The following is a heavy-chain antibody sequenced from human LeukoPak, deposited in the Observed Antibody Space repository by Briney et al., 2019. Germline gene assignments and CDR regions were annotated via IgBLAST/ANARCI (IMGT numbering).Heavy chain of an antibody. D-gene: IGHD2-15*01. Sequence: SVKVSCKASGGTFSSYAISGVRQAPGQGLEWMGGISPIFGTATHAQKFQGRVTITPDESTSTAYMELSSLRPEDTAVYYCAREKVDAFDIWGQGTMVTVPS. CDR2: ISPIFGTA. CDR3: AREKVDAFDI. V-gene: IGHV1-69*13. J-gene: IGHJ3*02. CDR1: GGTFSSYA.